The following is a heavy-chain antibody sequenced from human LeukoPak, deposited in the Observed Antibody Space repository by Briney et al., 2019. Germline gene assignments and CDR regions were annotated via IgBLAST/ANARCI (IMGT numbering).Heavy chain of an antibody. J-gene: IGHJ4*02. CDR1: GGTFSSYA. D-gene: IGHD3-10*01. V-gene: IGHV1-69*13. Sequence: SVKVSCKASGGTFSSYAISWERQAPGQGLEWMGGIIPIFGTANYAQKFQGRVTITADESTSTAYMELSSLRSEDTAVYYCARDRRGEWGRRELLHYWGQGTLVPVSS. CDR2: IIPIFGTA. CDR3: ARDRRGEWGRRELLHY.